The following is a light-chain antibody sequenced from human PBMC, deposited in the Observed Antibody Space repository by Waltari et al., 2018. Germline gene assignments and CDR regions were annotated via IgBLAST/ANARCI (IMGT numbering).Light chain of an antibody. V-gene: IGKV3-15*01. CDR1: QSVSSN. CDR3: QHYNNWPLLT. J-gene: IGKJ3*01. CDR2: GAS. Sequence: EIVLTQSPATLSVSPGERATLSCRASQSVSSNLAWYQQRPGQAPRLLIYGASTRATGIPARFSGSGSGTEFTLTISSLQSEDFALYYCQHYNNWPLLTFGPGTKVDIK.